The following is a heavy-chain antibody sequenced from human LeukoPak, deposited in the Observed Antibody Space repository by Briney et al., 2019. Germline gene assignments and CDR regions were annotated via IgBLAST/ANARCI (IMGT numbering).Heavy chain of an antibody. CDR1: GYTLTELS. Sequence: ASVKVSCKVSGYTLTELSMHRVRQAPGKGLEWMGGFDPEDGETIYAQKFQGRVTMTEDTSTDTAYMELSSLRSEDTAVYYCATDLYYDSSGYNYGMDVWGQGTTVTVSS. CDR2: FDPEDGET. V-gene: IGHV1-24*01. D-gene: IGHD3-22*01. J-gene: IGHJ6*02. CDR3: ATDLYYDSSGYNYGMDV.